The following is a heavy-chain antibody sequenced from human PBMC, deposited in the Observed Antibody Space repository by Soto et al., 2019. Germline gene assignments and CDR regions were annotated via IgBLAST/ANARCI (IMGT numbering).Heavy chain of an antibody. D-gene: IGHD4-17*01. V-gene: IGHV4-59*08. Sequence: SETLSLTCTVSGGSLSSYYWSWIRQPPGKGLEWIGYIYYIGSTNYNPSLKSRVTISVDTSKRNLSLKLSSVTAADTAVYYCARRYGYYFDYWGQGTLVTVSS. CDR3: ARRYGYYFDY. J-gene: IGHJ4*02. CDR2: IYYIGST. CDR1: GGSLSSYY.